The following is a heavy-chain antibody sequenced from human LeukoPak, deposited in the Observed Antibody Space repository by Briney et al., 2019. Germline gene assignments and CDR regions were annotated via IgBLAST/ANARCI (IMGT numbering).Heavy chain of an antibody. J-gene: IGHJ4*02. CDR2: ISGSGGST. D-gene: IGHD3-16*01. Sequence: GGSLRLSCAASGFTFSSYAMSWVRQAPGKGLEWVSAISGSGGSTYYADSVKGRFTISRDNAKNSLYLQMNSLRAEDTAVYYCARAQDDYVWGSLYYFDYWGQGTLVTVSS. V-gene: IGHV3-23*01. CDR3: ARAQDDYVWGSLYYFDY. CDR1: GFTFSSYA.